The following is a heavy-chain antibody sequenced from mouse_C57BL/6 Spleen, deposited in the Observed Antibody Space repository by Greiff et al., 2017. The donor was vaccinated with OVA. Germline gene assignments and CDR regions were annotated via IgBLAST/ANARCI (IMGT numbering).Heavy chain of an antibody. V-gene: IGHV1-39*01. Sequence: VQLKQSGPELVKPGASVKISCKASGYSFTDYNMNWVKQSNGKSLEWIGVIYPNYGTPSYNQKFKGKATLTVDQSSSTAYMQLNSLTSEDAAVYYCASIYYDYDDALDYWGQGTTLTVSS. D-gene: IGHD2-4*01. CDR1: GYSFTDYN. J-gene: IGHJ2*01. CDR2: IYPNYGTP. CDR3: ASIYYDYDDALDY.